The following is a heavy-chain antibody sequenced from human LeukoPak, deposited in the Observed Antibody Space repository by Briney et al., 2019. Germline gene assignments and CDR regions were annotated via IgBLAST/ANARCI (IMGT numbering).Heavy chain of an antibody. D-gene: IGHD2-2*01. J-gene: IGHJ3*02. V-gene: IGHV4-39*01. CDR2: IYYSGST. CDR1: GGSISSSSYY. CDR3: AGGRCSSTSCADALDI. Sequence: SETLSLTCTVSGGSISSSSYYWGWIRQPPGKGLEWIGSIYYSGSTYYNPSLKSRVTISVDTSKNQFSLKLGSVTAADTAVYYCAGGRCSSTSCADALDIRGQGTMVTVSS.